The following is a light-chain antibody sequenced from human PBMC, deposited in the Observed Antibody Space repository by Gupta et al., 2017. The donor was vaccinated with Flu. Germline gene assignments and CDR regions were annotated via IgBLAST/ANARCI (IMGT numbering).Light chain of an antibody. CDR3: MQGRQWPFT. V-gene: IGKV2-30*01. Sequence: DVAMTQSPLSLSVTLGQPASISCRSSQNLVYSNGNTYLNWFHQRPGQSPRRLIYKVSNRDSGVPDRFSGSGSGTXCTLKIXGVEAAAAGLPYCMQGRQWPFTFGXGTTVEIK. CDR1: QNLVYSNGNTY. J-gene: IGKJ3*01. CDR2: KVS.